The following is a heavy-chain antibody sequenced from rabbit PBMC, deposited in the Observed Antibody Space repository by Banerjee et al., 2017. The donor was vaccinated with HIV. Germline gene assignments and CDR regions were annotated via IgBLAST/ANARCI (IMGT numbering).Heavy chain of an antibody. CDR1: GFDLSSNT. V-gene: IGHV1S45*01. D-gene: IGHD7-1*01. CDR3: ARETSGYHGYLDL. Sequence: QEQLVESGGGLVQPGGSLKLSCKASGFDLSSNTICWVRQAPGKGLEWIGCITTDSGATYYASWAKGRFTISKTSSTTVTLQMTSLTVADTATYFCARETSGYHGYLDLWGPGTLVTVS. CDR2: ITTDSGAT. J-gene: IGHJ4*01.